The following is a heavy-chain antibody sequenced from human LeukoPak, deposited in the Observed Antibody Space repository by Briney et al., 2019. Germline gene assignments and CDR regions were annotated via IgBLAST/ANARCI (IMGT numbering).Heavy chain of an antibody. V-gene: IGHV3-9*01. J-gene: IGHJ4*02. Sequence: PGGSLRLSCAASGFTFDDYAMHWVRQAPGKGLEWVSGISWNSGSIGYADSVKGRFTISRDNAKNSLYLQMNSLRAEDTALYYCAKDTGSGGSCFDYWGQGTLVTVSS. CDR3: AKDTGSGGSCFDY. D-gene: IGHD2-15*01. CDR2: ISWNSGSI. CDR1: GFTFDDYA.